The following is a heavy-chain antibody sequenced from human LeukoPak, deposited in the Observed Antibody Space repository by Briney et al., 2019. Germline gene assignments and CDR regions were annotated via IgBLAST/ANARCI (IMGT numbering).Heavy chain of an antibody. J-gene: IGHJ4*02. V-gene: IGHV1-2*06. CDR1: GYTFTGYY. CDR3: ARGKTMVVTCFDY. Sequence: ASVKVSCKASGYTFTGYYMHWVRQAPGQGLEWMGRINPNSGGTNYAQKFQGRVTMTRDTSISTAYMELSRLRSDDTAVYYCARGKTMVVTCFDYWGQGTLVTVSS. D-gene: IGHD4-23*01. CDR2: INPNSGGT.